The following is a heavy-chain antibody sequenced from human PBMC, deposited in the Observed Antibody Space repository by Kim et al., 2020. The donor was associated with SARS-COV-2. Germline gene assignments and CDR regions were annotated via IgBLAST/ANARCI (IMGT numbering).Heavy chain of an antibody. CDR1: GGSISSSSYY. D-gene: IGHD6-19*01. J-gene: IGHJ4*02. CDR2: IYYSGST. Sequence: SETLSLTCTVSGGSISSSSYYWGWIRQPPGKGLEWIGSIYYSGSTYYNPSLKSRVTISVDTSKNQFSLKLSSVTAADTAVYYCARWAVAADYWGQGTLVTVSS. CDR3: ARWAVAADY. V-gene: IGHV4-39*07.